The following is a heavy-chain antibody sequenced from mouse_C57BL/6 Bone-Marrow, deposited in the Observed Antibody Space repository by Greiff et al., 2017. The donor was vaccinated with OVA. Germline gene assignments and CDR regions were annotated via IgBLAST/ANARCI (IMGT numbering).Heavy chain of an antibody. CDR3: ARDGITSGYYYAMDY. V-gene: IGHV5-15*01. D-gene: IGHD3-1*01. CDR2: ISNLAYSI. J-gene: IGHJ4*01. CDR1: GFTFSDYG. Sequence: EVKVVESGGGLVQPGGSLKLSCAASGFTFSDYGMAWVRQAPRKGPEWVAFISNLAYSIYYADTVTGRFTISRENAKNTLYLEMSSLRSEDTAMYYCARDGITSGYYYAMDYWGQGTSVTVSS.